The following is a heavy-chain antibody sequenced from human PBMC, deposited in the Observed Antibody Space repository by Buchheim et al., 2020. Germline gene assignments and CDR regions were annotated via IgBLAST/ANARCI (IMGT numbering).Heavy chain of an antibody. CDR2: ISFDERKK. CDR3: AKLRGWPEIVEDYYYYGMDV. V-gene: IGHV3-30*18. CDR1: GFDLNTYG. D-gene: IGHD2-15*01. Sequence: QEQMVESGGGEVQPGRSLRLSCAASGFDLNTYGLHWVRQAPGKGLEWVAVISFDERKKYYAESVRGRFTISRDISKNTLFLQMNSLRPEDTAVYYCAKLRGWPEIVEDYYYYGMDVWGQGT. J-gene: IGHJ6*02.